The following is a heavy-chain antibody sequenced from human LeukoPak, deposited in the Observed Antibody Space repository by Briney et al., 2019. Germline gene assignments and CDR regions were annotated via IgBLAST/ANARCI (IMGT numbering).Heavy chain of an antibody. V-gene: IGHV3-7*01. D-gene: IGHD2-15*01. CDR1: GFIFSHYW. CDR2: IKPDGTEK. CDR3: AREDMWAFDM. J-gene: IGHJ3*02. Sequence: GGSLRLSCAASGFIFSHYWMSWVRQAPGKGLEWVANIKPDGTEKYYVDSVKGRFTISRDNAKNSLYLLMDSLRAEDTAVYYCAREDMWAFDMWDQGTMVTVSS.